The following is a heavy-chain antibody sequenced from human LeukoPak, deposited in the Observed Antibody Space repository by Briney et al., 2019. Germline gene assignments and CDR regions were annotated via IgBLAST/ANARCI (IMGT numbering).Heavy chain of an antibody. D-gene: IGHD3-16*02. CDR1: GFTFSGYA. V-gene: IGHV3-48*01. CDR3: AREEHYRRYFAL. Sequence: TGGSLRLSCAASGFTFSGYAMNWVRQAPGKGLEWVAYISSSSGTIYYTDSVKGRFTISRDNSKNTLYLQMNSLRAEDTAVYFCAREEHYRRYFALWGRGTLVTVSS. J-gene: IGHJ2*01. CDR2: ISSSSGTI.